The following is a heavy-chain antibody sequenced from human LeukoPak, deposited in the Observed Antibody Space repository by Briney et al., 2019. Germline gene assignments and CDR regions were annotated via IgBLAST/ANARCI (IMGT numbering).Heavy chain of an antibody. CDR1: GFAFSTYA. Sequence: GGSLRLSCAASGFAFSTYAMHWVRQAPGKGPQWVTVISNDGNTKYYADSVKGRFTISRDNSKSTLYLQINSLSAEDTAVYYCARAMVRGIPFDYWGQGTLVTVSS. D-gene: IGHD3-10*01. CDR3: ARAMVRGIPFDY. V-gene: IGHV3-30-3*01. CDR2: ISNDGNTK. J-gene: IGHJ4*02.